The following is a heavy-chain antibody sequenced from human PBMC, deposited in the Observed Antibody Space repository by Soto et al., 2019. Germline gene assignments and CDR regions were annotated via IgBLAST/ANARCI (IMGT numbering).Heavy chain of an antibody. V-gene: IGHV3-30*18. Sequence: QVQLVESGGGVVQPGRSLRLSCAASGFTFSSYGMHWVRQAPGKGLEWVAVISYDGSNKYYADSVKGRFTISRDNSKNTLYLQMDSLRGEDTAVYYCAKVLCSGGSRYSFYYYFGMDVWGQGTTVTVSS. J-gene: IGHJ6*02. CDR1: GFTFSSYG. CDR3: AKVLCSGGSRYSFYYYFGMDV. CDR2: ISYDGSNK. D-gene: IGHD2-15*01.